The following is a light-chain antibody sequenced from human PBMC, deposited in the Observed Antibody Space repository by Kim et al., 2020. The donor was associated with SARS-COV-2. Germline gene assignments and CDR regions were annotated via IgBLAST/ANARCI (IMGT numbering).Light chain of an antibody. Sequence: SVTMSSTGTSSDVGGYNYVSWYQQHPGKAPKLMIYDVSKRPSGVPDRFSGSKSGNTASLTISGLQAEDEADYYCCSYAGSYTFWVFGGGTQLTVL. CDR2: DVS. J-gene: IGLJ3*02. V-gene: IGLV2-11*01. CDR3: CSYAGSYTFWV. CDR1: SSDVGGYNY.